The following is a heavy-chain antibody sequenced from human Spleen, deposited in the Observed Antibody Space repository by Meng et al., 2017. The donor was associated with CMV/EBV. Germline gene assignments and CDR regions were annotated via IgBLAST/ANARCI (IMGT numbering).Heavy chain of an antibody. CDR2: IYYSGST. Sequence: GSLRLSCTVSYYSISSSYYWGWIRQPPGKGLEWIGSIYYSGSTYYNPSLKSRVTISVDTSKNQFSLKLSSVTAADTAVYYCARATSHHYYFDFWGQGTLVTVSS. V-gene: IGHV4-38-2*02. CDR3: ARATSHHYYFDF. CDR1: YYSISSSYY. D-gene: IGHD1-14*01. J-gene: IGHJ4*02.